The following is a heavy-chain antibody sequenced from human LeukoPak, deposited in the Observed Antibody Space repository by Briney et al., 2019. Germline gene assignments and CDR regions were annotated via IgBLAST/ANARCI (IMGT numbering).Heavy chain of an antibody. CDR1: GGTFSSYA. Sequence: LVKVSCKASGGTFSSYAISWVRQAPGQGLEWMGGIIPIFGTANYAQKFQGGVTITTDESTSTAYMELSSLRSEDTAVYYCAGDVGYIAAAGTSTWGQGTLVTVSS. D-gene: IGHD6-13*01. V-gene: IGHV1-69*05. J-gene: IGHJ5*02. CDR2: IIPIFGTA. CDR3: AGDVGYIAAAGTST.